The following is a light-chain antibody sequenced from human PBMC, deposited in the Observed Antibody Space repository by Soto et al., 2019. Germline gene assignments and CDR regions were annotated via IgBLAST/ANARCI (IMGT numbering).Light chain of an antibody. CDR2: EGS. Sequence: QSALTQPASVSGSPGLSITISCTGTTSNVGSYNLVSWYQQHPGKAPELMIYEGSKRPSGVSTRFSGSKSGNTASLTISGLQAEDEADYYCCSYAGNTYVFGTGTKLTVL. CDR1: TSNVGSYNL. J-gene: IGLJ1*01. CDR3: CSYAGNTYV. V-gene: IGLV2-23*01.